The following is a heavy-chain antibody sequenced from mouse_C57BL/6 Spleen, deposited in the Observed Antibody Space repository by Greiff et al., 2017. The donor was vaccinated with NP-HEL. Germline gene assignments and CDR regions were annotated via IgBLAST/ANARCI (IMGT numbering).Heavy chain of an antibody. J-gene: IGHJ2*01. CDR3: ARRDGNYDVYFDY. V-gene: IGHV5-17*01. Sequence: VQLKESGGGLVKPGGSLKLSCAASGFTFSDYGMHWVRQAPEKGLEWVAYISSGSSTIYYADTVKGRFTISRDNAKNTLFLQMTSLRSEDTAMYYCARRDGNYDVYFDYWGQGTTLTVSS. CDR1: GFTFSDYG. CDR2: ISSGSSTI. D-gene: IGHD2-1*01.